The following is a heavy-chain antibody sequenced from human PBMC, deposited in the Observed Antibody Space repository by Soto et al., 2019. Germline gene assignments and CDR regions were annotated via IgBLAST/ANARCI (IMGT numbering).Heavy chain of an antibody. CDR2: ISAYNGNT. Sequence: ASVKVSCKASGYTFTSYGISWVRQAPGQGLEWMGWISAYNGNTNYAQKLQGRVTMTTDTSTSTAYMELRSLRSDDTAVYYCARDTTDYDYIWGSYRFDYWGQGTLVTVSS. V-gene: IGHV1-18*01. D-gene: IGHD3-16*02. J-gene: IGHJ4*02. CDR1: GYTFTSYG. CDR3: ARDTTDYDYIWGSYRFDY.